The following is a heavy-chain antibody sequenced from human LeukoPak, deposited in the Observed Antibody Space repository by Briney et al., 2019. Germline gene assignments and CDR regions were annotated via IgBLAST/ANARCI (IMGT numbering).Heavy chain of an antibody. D-gene: IGHD6-19*01. CDR1: GFTFSSFA. CDR2: IRTGATTS. Sequence: GGSLRLSCAASGFTFSSFAMAWVRQAPGKGLEWVSTIRTGATTSYYADSVKGRFTVSRDNSKDTLYLQMNSLRVEDTAVYYCAKARSGWYSLGYWGQGTLVTVSS. CDR3: AKARSGWYSLGY. J-gene: IGHJ4*02. V-gene: IGHV3-23*01.